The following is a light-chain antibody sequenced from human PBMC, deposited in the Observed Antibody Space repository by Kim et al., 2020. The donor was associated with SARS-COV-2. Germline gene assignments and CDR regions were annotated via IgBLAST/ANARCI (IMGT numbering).Light chain of an antibody. CDR1: SLRSYY. V-gene: IGLV3-19*01. J-gene: IGLJ1*01. CDR3: NSRDSSGNHP. Sequence: ARSKTVRITCKEESLRSYYACWYQQKPGQAPVLVIYGKNKRPAGSPDRFSGSSSGNTASLTITGAQAEDEADYYCNSRDSSGNHPFGTGTKVTVL. CDR2: GKN.